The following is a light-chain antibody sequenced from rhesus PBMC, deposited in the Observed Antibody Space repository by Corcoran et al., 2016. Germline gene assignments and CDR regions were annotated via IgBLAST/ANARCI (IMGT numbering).Light chain of an antibody. J-gene: IGKJ3*01. V-gene: IGKV1-25*01. Sequence: DIQMTQSPSSLSASVGDRVTITCRASQGITNDLAWYQQKPGETPKILIYEASSLQSGIPSRFSGSGSGTDFNLTISSLQPEDFATYYCQHYYSTPFTFGPGTKLDIK. CDR3: QHYYSTPFT. CDR2: EAS. CDR1: QGITND.